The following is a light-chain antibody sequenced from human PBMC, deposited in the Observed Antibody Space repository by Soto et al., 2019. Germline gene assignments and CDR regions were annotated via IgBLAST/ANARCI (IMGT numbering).Light chain of an antibody. CDR3: QQYNDYMT. J-gene: IGKJ5*01. CDR2: DAS. V-gene: IGKV1-16*01. Sequence: DLQRIQSPWSRAASGGSKDPISFRASQSIRSYLNWVQQKPGKAPKLLIYDASSLQSGVPSRFSGSGSGTEFTLTLSSLQPEDFATYYCQQYNDYMTYGQGTRLEIK. CDR1: QSIRSY.